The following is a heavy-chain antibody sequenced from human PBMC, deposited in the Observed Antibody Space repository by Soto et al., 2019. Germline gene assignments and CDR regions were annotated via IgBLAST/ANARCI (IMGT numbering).Heavy chain of an antibody. D-gene: IGHD2-2*01. CDR2: IIPIFGTA. V-gene: IGHV1-69*06. J-gene: IGHJ4*02. Sequence: SVKVSCKASGGTFSSCAISWVRQAPGQGLEWMGGIIPIFGTANYAQKFQGRVTITAEKSTSTAYMELSSLRSEDTAVYYCAMGVVVVVPAAIPIFDYWGQGTLVTVSS. CDR1: GGTFSSCA. CDR3: AMGVVVVVPAAIPIFDY.